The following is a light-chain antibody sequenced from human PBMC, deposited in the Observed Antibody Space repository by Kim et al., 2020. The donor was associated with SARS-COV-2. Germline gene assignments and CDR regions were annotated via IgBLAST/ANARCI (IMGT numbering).Light chain of an antibody. J-gene: IGLJ3*02. Sequence: SSELTQDPTVSVALGQTVRITCQGDSLRNYYASWYQQKPGQAPVLVIYGRNNRPSGVPERLSGSDSGNTATLTITEAQAEDEAGYYCNSRDSSGTSWVFG. CDR1: SLRNYY. CDR2: GRN. CDR3: NSRDSSGTSWV. V-gene: IGLV3-19*01.